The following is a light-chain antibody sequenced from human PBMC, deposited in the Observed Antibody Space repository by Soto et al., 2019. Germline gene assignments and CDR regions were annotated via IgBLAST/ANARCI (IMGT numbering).Light chain of an antibody. V-gene: IGLV2-8*01. CDR2: EVS. J-gene: IGLJ2*01. CDR1: SSDVGGYNY. Sequence: QSALTQPASVSGSPGQSITISCTGTSSDVGGYNYVSWYQQHPGKAPKLMIYEVSNRPSGVPDRFSGSKSGNTASLTVSGLQAEDDSDYYCSSYAGSNNVVFGGGTKLTVL. CDR3: SSYAGSNNVV.